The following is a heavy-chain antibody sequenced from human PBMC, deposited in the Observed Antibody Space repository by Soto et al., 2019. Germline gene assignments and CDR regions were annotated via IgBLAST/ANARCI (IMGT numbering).Heavy chain of an antibody. Sequence: TSETLSLTCTVSGGSISSSSYYWGWIRQPPGKGLEWIGSIYYSGSTYYNPSLKSRVTISVDTSKNQFSLKLSSVTAADTAVYYCARGRGVVVPAAISIDWFDPWGQGTLVTVSS. CDR3: ARGRGVVVPAAISIDWFDP. V-gene: IGHV4-39*01. CDR2: IYYSGST. D-gene: IGHD2-2*01. CDR1: GGSISSSSYY. J-gene: IGHJ5*02.